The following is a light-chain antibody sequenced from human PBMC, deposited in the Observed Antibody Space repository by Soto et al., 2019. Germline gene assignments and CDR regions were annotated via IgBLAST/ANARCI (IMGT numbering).Light chain of an antibody. CDR1: SSDVGGYNY. CDR2: DVS. J-gene: IGLJ1*01. Sequence: QSALTQPASVSGSPGQSITISCTGTSSDVGGYNYVSWYQQHPGKAPKLMIYDVSNRTTGVPHRFSPSKSGNTTPLTIYGLLATDAAEYSCSSSTISSSLLYGFGTGTKVT. CDR3: SSSTISSSLLYG. V-gene: IGLV2-14*01.